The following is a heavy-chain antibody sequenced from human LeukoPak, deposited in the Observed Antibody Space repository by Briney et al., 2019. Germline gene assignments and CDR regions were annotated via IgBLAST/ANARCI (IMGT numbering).Heavy chain of an antibody. J-gene: IGHJ4*02. Sequence: ASVKVSCKASGGTFSSYAISWVRQAPGQRREWMGRIIPIFGTANYAQKFQGRVTITTDESTSTAYMELSSLRSEDTAVYYCARPSVPYYYDSSGYSLTFDYWGQGTLVTVSS. CDR2: IIPIFGTA. CDR1: GGTFSSYA. CDR3: ARPSVPYYYDSSGYSLTFDY. V-gene: IGHV1-69*05. D-gene: IGHD3-22*01.